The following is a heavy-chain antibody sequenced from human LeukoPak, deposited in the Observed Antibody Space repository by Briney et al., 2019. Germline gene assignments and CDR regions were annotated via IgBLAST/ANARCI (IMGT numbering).Heavy chain of an antibody. CDR3: ARRVGKLLWFGELSPNWFDP. CDR1: GYTFTSYG. J-gene: IGHJ5*02. D-gene: IGHD3-10*01. Sequence: ASVKVSCKASGYTFTSYGISWVRQAPGQGLEWMGWISAYSGNTNYAQKLQGRVTMTTDTSTSTAYMELRSLRSDDTAVYYCARRVGKLLWFGELSPNWFDPWGQGTLVTVSS. CDR2: ISAYSGNT. V-gene: IGHV1-18*01.